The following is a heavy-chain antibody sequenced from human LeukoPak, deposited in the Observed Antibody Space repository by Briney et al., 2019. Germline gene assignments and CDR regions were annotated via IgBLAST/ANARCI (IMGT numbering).Heavy chain of an antibody. CDR1: GFTVSSNY. Sequence: GGSLRPSCAASGFTVSSNYMSWVRQAPGKVLEWVLVIYSGGSTYYADSVKGRFTISRHNSKNTLYLQMNSLRAEDTAVYYCALLRYFDWSYGMDVWGQGTTVTVSS. V-gene: IGHV3-53*04. CDR2: IYSGGST. D-gene: IGHD3-9*01. J-gene: IGHJ6*02. CDR3: ALLRYFDWSYGMDV.